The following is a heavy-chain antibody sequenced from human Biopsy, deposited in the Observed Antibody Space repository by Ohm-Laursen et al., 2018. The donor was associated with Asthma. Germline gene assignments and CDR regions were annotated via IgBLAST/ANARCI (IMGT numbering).Heavy chain of an antibody. CDR2: FSVYNGNT. J-gene: IGHJ6*02. V-gene: IGHV1-18*01. Sequence: SSVNASCKTSGYTFNSAGITWVRQAPGQGLEWMGWFSVYNGNTKVAQKLQDRVTMITGTSTSTAYMELRSLRSDDTAVYFCARAVDYSHYYGIDVWGQGTTVTVS. CDR3: ARAVDYSHYYGIDV. D-gene: IGHD3-10*01. CDR1: GYTFNSAG.